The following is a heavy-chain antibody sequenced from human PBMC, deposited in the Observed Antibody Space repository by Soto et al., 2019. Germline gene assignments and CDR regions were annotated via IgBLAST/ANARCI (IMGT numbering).Heavy chain of an antibody. CDR3: ARDLLMAARSVPFDY. D-gene: IGHD6-6*01. CDR1: GFTFSSYA. J-gene: IGHJ4*02. Sequence: PGGSLRLSCAASGFTFSSYAMHWVRQAPGKGLEWVAVISYDGSNKYYADSVKGRFTISRDNSKNTLYLQMNSLRAEDTAVYYCARDLLMAARSVPFDYWGQGTLVTVS. CDR2: ISYDGSNK. V-gene: IGHV3-30-3*01.